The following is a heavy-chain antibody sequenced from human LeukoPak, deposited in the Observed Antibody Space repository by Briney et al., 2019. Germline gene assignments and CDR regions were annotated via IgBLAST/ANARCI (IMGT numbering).Heavy chain of an antibody. CDR1: GGSFSGHY. CDR3: ARGRGEKYYDSGGYTYVSYYFDY. CDR2: TNHSGRT. D-gene: IGHD3-22*01. J-gene: IGHJ4*02. V-gene: IGHV4-34*01. Sequence: SDTRSLTCGVYGGSFSGHYWSWIRQLPGKDLDWNGETNHSGRTNYNPSLKRRVTISVATSKNQFSLKLSSVAAADTAVYYCARGRGEKYYDSGGYTYVSYYFDYWGQGTLVT.